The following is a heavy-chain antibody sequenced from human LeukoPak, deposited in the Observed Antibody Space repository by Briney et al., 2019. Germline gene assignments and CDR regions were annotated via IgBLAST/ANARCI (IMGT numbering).Heavy chain of an antibody. J-gene: IGHJ6*02. CDR1: GGSIGSSSYY. CDR2: IYYSGST. D-gene: IGHD6-13*01. V-gene: IGHV4-39*02. Sequence: KTSETLSLTCTVSGGSIGSSSYYWGWIRQPPGKGLEWIGSIYYSGSTYYNPSLKSRVTISVDTSKNQFSLKLSSVTAADTAVYYCAREMDSSSWYFTDYYYYYGMDVWGQGTTVTVSS. CDR3: AREMDSSSWYFTDYYYYYGMDV.